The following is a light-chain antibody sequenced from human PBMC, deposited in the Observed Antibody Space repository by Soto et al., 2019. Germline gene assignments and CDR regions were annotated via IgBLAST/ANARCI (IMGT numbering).Light chain of an antibody. Sequence: ETVLTQSPGTLSLSPGERATLSCRASQSVSSNNLAWYQQKPAQAPRLLFYGASSRTTDIPDRFSGSGSGTDFTLTISRLEPEDFAVYYCQQYGGSPPDAFGQGTKLEIK. CDR3: QQYGGSPPDA. J-gene: IGKJ2*01. CDR1: QSVSSNN. V-gene: IGKV3-20*01. CDR2: GAS.